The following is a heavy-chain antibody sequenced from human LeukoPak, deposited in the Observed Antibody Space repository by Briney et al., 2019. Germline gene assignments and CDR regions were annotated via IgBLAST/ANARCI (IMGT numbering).Heavy chain of an antibody. CDR1: GGTFSSYA. V-gene: IGHV1-69*04. Sequence: ASVKVSCKASGGTFSSYAISWVRQAPGQGLEWMGRIIPILGIANYAQKFQGRVTITADKSTSTAYMELSSLRSEDTAVYYCASPKRLNYYDSSGYYFDYWGQGTLVTVSS. CDR3: ASPKRLNYYDSSGYYFDY. CDR2: IIPILGIA. D-gene: IGHD3-22*01. J-gene: IGHJ4*02.